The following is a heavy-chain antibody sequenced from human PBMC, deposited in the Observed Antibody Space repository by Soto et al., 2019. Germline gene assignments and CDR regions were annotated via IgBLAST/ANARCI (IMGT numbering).Heavy chain of an antibody. CDR2: ISASTRNT. J-gene: IGHJ2*01. D-gene: IGHD2-15*01. Sequence: QVQLVQSGAEVKKPGASVKVSCQASGYTFTNYAISGVRQAPGQGLEWMGWISASTRNTDQAQNFQGRVTMTIDTSTNTANMELRSLRSDDTAVYNCARCYCSVGSCYACWHFDLWGRGTLVTVSS. CDR3: ARCYCSVGSCYACWHFDL. CDR1: GYTFTNYA. V-gene: IGHV1-18*01.